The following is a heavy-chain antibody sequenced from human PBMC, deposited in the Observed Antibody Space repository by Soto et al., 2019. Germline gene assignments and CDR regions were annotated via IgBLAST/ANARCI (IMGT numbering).Heavy chain of an antibody. Sequence: PSETLSLTCTVSGGSISHYYWSWIRQPPGKGLEWVGYVFSSGTTYYNPSLKGRVSISLDASENQFSLKFASVTDADSAVYYCARFPSPFDYYYAMYVWGQGTTVTVS. V-gene: IGHV4-4*09. CDR1: GGSISHYY. CDR3: ARFPSPFDYYYAMYV. CDR2: VFSSGTT. D-gene: IGHD3-16*01. J-gene: IGHJ6*02.